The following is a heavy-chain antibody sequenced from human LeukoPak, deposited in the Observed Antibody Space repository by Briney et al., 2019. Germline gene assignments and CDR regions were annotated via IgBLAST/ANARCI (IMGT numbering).Heavy chain of an antibody. Sequence: KGGESLKIFCQASGYSFMTYWIGWVRQMPGKGLEWMAIIYPGDSDTKYSPSFQDQVTISADKSINTAYLHWRSLKASDTAMYYCARLSMIDTFDIWGLGTVVTVSS. J-gene: IGHJ3*02. CDR1: GYSFMTYW. CDR2: IYPGDSDT. CDR3: ARLSMIDTFDI. D-gene: IGHD3-22*01. V-gene: IGHV5-51*01.